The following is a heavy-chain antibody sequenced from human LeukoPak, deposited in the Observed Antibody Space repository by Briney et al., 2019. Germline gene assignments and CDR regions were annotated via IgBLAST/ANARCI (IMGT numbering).Heavy chain of an antibody. J-gene: IGHJ4*02. CDR1: GGSISSSSYY. D-gene: IGHD1-26*01. CDR2: IYYSGST. V-gene: IGHV4-39*06. CDR3: TRDRELGF. Sequence: SETLSLTCTVSGGSISSSSYYWGWIRQPPGKGLEWIGSIYYSGSTYYNPSLKSRATISGDTSKNQFALKLSSVTAADTAVYYCTRDRELGFWGQGTLVTVSS.